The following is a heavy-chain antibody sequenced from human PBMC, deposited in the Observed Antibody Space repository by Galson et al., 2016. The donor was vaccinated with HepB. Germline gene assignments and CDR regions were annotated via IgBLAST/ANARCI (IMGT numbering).Heavy chain of an antibody. CDR1: GFTFTTFW. CDR2: IKQDGSEK. D-gene: IGHD3-10*01. J-gene: IGHJ3*01. V-gene: IGHV3-7*05. Sequence: LRLSCAASGFTFTTFWMSWVRQAPGKGLEWVANIKQDGSEKYYVDSVKGRFTISRDNAKNSLYLQMNSLRAEDTAVYYCARDSVLLYFGGPWGQGTMVTVSS. CDR3: ARDSVLLYFGGP.